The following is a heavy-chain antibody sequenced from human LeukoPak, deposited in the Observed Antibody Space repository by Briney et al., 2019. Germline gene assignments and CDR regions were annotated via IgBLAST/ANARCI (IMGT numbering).Heavy chain of an antibody. CDR2: ISWNSGSI. CDR1: GFTFDDYA. Sequence: PGGSLRLSCAASGFTFDDYAMHWVRQAPGKGLEWVPGISWNSGSIGYADSVKGRFTISRDNAKNSLYLQMNSLRAEDTAVYYCAKDRYSSSSCFDYWGQGTLVTVSS. D-gene: IGHD6-6*01. CDR3: AKDRYSSSSCFDY. J-gene: IGHJ4*02. V-gene: IGHV3-9*01.